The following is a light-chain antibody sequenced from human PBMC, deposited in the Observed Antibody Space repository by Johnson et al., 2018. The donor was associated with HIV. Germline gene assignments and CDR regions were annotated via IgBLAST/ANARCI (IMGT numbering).Light chain of an antibody. Sequence: QSVLTQPPSVSAAPGQKVTISCSGSSSNIGNNYVSWYQQLPGTAPKLLIYDNNKRPSEIPDRFSGSKSGTSATLGITGLQTGDEADFYCGTWDSSLSGYVVGTGTTVTVL. J-gene: IGLJ1*01. V-gene: IGLV1-51*01. CDR1: SSNIGNNY. CDR2: DNN. CDR3: GTWDSSLSGYV.